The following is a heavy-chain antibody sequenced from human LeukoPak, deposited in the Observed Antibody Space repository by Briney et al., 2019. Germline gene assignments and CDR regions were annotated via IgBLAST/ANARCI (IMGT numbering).Heavy chain of an antibody. J-gene: IGHJ4*02. V-gene: IGHV4-61*01. Sequence: SETLSLTCTVSGGSVSSGSYYWSWIRQPPGKGLEWIGYIYYGGSTNYNPSLKSRVTISVDTSKNQFSLKLSSVTAADTAVYYCAGARSSGWYGGDLSFDYWGQGTLVTVSS. CDR1: GGSVSSGSYY. D-gene: IGHD6-19*01. CDR2: IYYGGST. CDR3: AGARSSGWYGGDLSFDY.